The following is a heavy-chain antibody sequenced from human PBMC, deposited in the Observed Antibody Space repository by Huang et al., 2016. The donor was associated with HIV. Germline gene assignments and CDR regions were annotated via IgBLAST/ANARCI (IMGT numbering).Heavy chain of an antibody. V-gene: IGHV3-9*01. J-gene: IGHJ4*02. CDR2: IGGNRGDI. Sequence: VQLVESGGGLVQPGWSLRLSCAASGFAFSQYAVHWVRQSPGEGLEWVSGIGGNRGDIAYAASVRGRFVISRYNAKKSLYLKRNGLRLEDTALYFCVIMDDYFDYWGQGVLVGVSS. D-gene: IGHD2-8*01. CDR3: VIMDDYFDY. CDR1: GFAFSQYA.